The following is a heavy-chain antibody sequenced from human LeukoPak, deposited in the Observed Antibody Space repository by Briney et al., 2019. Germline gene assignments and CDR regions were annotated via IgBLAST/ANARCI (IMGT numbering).Heavy chain of an antibody. CDR2: INHSGST. J-gene: IGHJ4*02. V-gene: IGHV4-34*01. Sequence: KPSETLSLTCAVYGGSFSGYYWSWIRQPPGKGLEWIGEINHSGSTNYNPSLKGRVTISVDTSKNQFSLKLSSVTAADTAVYYCARFSSSGGHYFDYWGQGTLVTVSS. CDR3: ARFSSSGGHYFDY. D-gene: IGHD6-6*01. CDR1: GGSFSGYY.